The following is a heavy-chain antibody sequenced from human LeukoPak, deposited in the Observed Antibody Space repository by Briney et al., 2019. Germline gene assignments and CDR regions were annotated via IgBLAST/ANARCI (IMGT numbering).Heavy chain of an antibody. CDR1: GFTFSSYS. V-gene: IGHV3-21*01. CDR2: ISSSSSYI. D-gene: IGHD3-10*01. CDR3: ARLYYYGSGALGGWFDP. Sequence: GGPLRLSCAASGFTFSSYSMNWVRQAPGKGLEWVSSISSSSSYIYYADSVKGRFTISRDNAKNSLYLQMNSLRAEDTAVYYCARLYYYGSGALGGWFDPWGQGTLVTVSS. J-gene: IGHJ5*02.